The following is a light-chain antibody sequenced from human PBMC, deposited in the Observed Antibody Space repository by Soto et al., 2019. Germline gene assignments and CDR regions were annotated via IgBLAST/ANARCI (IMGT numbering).Light chain of an antibody. Sequence: SYELTQPPSVSVSPGQTASITCSGDKLGDKYACWYQQKPGQSPVLVIYQDSKRPSGIPSRFSCSNSGNTATLTISGTQAMDEAAYYCRAWDSSTEVVFGGGTKLTVL. CDR3: RAWDSSTEVV. V-gene: IGLV3-1*01. CDR1: KLGDKY. J-gene: IGLJ2*01. CDR2: QDS.